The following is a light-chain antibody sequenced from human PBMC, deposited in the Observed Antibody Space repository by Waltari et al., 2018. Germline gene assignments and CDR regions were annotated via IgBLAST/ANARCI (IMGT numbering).Light chain of an antibody. CDR1: QGITCY. CDR2: AAS. CDR3: QQVNSYPIT. V-gene: IGKV1-9*01. J-gene: IGKJ5*01. Sequence: DIQLTQSPSFLSASVGDRVTITCRASQGITCYLAWYQQKPGTAPKLLIYAASTLQIGVPSRFSGSGSGTEFTLTFSSLQPEDFATYYCQQVNSYPITFGQGTRLEIK.